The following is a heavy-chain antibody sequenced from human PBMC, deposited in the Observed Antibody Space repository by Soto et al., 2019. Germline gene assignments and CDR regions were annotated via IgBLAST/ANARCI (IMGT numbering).Heavy chain of an antibody. V-gene: IGHV3-30*18. CDR1: GFTFSSYG. J-gene: IGHJ6*02. CDR3: AKAVATEGKHYYYGMDV. Sequence: GGSLRLSCAASGFTFSSYGMHWVRQAPGKGLEWVAVISYDGSNKYYADSVKGRFTISRDNSKNTLYLQMNSLRAEDTAVYYCAKAVATEGKHYYYGMDVWGQGTTVTVSS. CDR2: ISYDGSNK. D-gene: IGHD5-12*01.